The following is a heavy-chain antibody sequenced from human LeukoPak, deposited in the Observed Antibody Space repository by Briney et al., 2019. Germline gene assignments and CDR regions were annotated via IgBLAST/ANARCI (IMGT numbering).Heavy chain of an antibody. V-gene: IGHV3-23*01. Sequence: GGSLRLSCAASGFTFSSYAMSWVRQAPGKGLEWVSTIGSGGNTCYADSVQGRFTISRDNSKNTLYLQMTSLRAEDTAVYFCAKNRGYCSGGSCYGDYWGQGNLVTVSS. CDR3: AKNRGYCSGGSCYGDY. J-gene: IGHJ4*02. CDR1: GFTFSSYA. CDR2: IGSGGNT. D-gene: IGHD2-15*01.